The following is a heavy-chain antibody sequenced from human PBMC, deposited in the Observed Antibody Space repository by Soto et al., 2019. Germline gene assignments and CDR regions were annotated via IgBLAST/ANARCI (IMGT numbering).Heavy chain of an antibody. Sequence: QLQLQESGSGLVKPSQTLSLTCAVSGGSISSGAYSWTWIRQPPGKGLEWIGYIYHSGSTYYNPSLKSGITISVDRSKNQFSLKLSAVTAADTAVYYCASGSTTVTTFDYWGQGTLVTVSS. J-gene: IGHJ4*02. CDR3: ASGSTTVTTFDY. V-gene: IGHV4-30-2*01. CDR1: GGSISSGAYS. D-gene: IGHD4-17*01. CDR2: IYHSGST.